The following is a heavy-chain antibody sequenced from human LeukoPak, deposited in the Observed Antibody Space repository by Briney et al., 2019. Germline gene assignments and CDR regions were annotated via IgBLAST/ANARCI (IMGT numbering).Heavy chain of an antibody. CDR3: ARRVTPFLS. D-gene: IGHD2-21*02. CDR1: GFDLSPYT. CDR2: ISSTSTYM. J-gene: IGHJ4*02. V-gene: IGHV3-21*01. Sequence: PGGSLRLSCSASGFDLSPYTMNWVRQAPGKGLEWVASISSTSTYMYYGDSLKGRFTISRDNAKNTLYLQLDSLRAEDTATYYCARRVTPFLSWGQGTLVIVSS.